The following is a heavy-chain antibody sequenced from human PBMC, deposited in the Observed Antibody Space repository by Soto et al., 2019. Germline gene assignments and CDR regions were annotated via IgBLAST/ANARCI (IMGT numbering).Heavy chain of an antibody. J-gene: IGHJ4*02. V-gene: IGHV1-2*02. CDR2: INPNSGGT. CDR1: GYTFSEYH. Sequence: GPRVKVSRTAPGYTFSEYHINRGRQAPGQGLEWMGWINPNSGGTKYAPKFQGGVTMTRDTSITTAYMELSRLRSGDTAVYYCAREPATAKPEGVDFWGQGTLVTVSS. CDR3: AREPATAKPEGVDF. D-gene: IGHD1-1*01.